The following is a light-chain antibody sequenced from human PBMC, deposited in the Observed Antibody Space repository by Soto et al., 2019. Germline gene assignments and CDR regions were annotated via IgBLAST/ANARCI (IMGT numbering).Light chain of an antibody. J-gene: IGKJ4*01. CDR3: QQRTNWPPLT. CDR1: QSVGTY. Sequence: EIVLTQSPATLSLSPERATLSCRASQSVGTYLAWYQQKPGQAPRLLIYDASIRATGIPARFSGSGSGTDFTLTISSLEPEDFAVYYCQQRTNWPPLTFGGGTKVEIK. V-gene: IGKV3-11*01. CDR2: DAS.